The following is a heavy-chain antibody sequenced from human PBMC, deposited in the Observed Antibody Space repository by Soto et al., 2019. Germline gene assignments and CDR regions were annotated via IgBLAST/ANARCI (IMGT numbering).Heavy chain of an antibody. CDR1: GFTFDDYA. V-gene: IGHV3-9*01. Sequence: EVPVVESGGGLVQPGRSLRLSCAASGFTFDDYAMHWVRQAPGKGLEWVSGLSWNGDYRGYADSVKGRFTISRDNAKNSLYLQMTSLRAEDTALYYCVKGTRSSYYYGMDVWGQGTAVTVSS. J-gene: IGHJ6*02. CDR2: LSWNGDYR. D-gene: IGHD3-16*01. CDR3: VKGTRSSYYYGMDV.